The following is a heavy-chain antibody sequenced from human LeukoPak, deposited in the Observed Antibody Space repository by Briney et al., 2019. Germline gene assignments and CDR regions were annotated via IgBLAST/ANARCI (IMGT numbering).Heavy chain of an antibody. CDR2: IYYSGST. CDR3: AMTSTGPPNMVRGDAFDI. Sequence: SETLSLTCTVSGGSISSGGYYWSWIRQHPGKGLEWIGYIYYSGSTYYSPSLKSRVTISVDTSKNQFSLKLSSVTAADTAVYYCAMTSTGPPNMVRGDAFDIWGQGTMVTVSS. V-gene: IGHV4-31*03. J-gene: IGHJ3*02. D-gene: IGHD3-10*01. CDR1: GGSISSGGYY.